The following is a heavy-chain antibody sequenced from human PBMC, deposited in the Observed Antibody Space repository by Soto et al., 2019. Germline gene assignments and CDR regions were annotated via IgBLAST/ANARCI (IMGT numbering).Heavy chain of an antibody. D-gene: IGHD3-10*01. V-gene: IGHV4-39*01. Sequence: PSETLSLTCTVSGGSISSSSYYWGWIRQPPGKGLEWIGSIYYSGSTYYNPSLKSRVTISVDTSKKQFSLKLSSVTAADTAVYYCARRGFQGDYFDYWGQGTLVTVSS. J-gene: IGHJ4*02. CDR2: IYYSGST. CDR1: GGSISSSSYY. CDR3: ARRGFQGDYFDY.